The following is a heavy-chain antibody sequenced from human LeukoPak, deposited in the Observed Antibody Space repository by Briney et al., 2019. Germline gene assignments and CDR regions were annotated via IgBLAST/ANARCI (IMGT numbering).Heavy chain of an antibody. CDR2: ISYDGSNK. Sequence: GSLRLSCAASGFTFSSYAMHWVRQAPGKGLEWVAVISYDGSNKYYADSVKGRFTISRDNSKNTLYLRMNSLRAEDTAVYYCARGRCSGGSCYRYLYWGQGTLVTVSS. CDR3: ARGRCSGGSCYRYLY. J-gene: IGHJ4*02. V-gene: IGHV3-30-3*01. CDR1: GFTFSSYA. D-gene: IGHD2-15*01.